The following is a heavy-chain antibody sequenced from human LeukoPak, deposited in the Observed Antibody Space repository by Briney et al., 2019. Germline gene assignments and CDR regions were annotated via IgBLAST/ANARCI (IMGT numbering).Heavy chain of an antibody. CDR2: ISSNGGST. J-gene: IGHJ4*02. Sequence: GGSLRLYCAASGFTFSTYAMSWVRQAPGKGLEWVSLISSNGGSTHYADSVEGRFTISRDNSKNTLYLQMKSLRAEDTAVYYCTKDPYTVTGDYWGQGTLVTVSS. CDR3: TKDPYTVTGDY. D-gene: IGHD4-11*01. V-gene: IGHV3-23*01. CDR1: GFTFSTYA.